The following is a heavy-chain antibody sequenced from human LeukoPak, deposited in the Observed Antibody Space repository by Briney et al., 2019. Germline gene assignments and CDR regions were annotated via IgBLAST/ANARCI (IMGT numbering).Heavy chain of an antibody. CDR2: IYTSGST. CDR1: GGSISSYY. CDR3: AREATPFGEFDMDV. Sequence: SENLSLTCTVSGGSISSYYWGWIRQPAGKGLEWIGRIYTSGSTNYNPSLKSRVTMSVDTSKNQFSLKLSSVTAADTAVYYCAREATPFGEFDMDVWGKGTTVTVSS. V-gene: IGHV4-4*07. J-gene: IGHJ6*03. D-gene: IGHD3-10*01.